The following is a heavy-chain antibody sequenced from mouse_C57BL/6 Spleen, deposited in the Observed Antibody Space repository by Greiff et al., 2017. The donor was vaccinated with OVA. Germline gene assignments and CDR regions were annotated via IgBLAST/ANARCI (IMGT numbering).Heavy chain of an antibody. CDR3: ARRDYGSSPYYYAMDY. V-gene: IGHV5-17*01. CDR2: ISSGSSTI. Sequence: EVQVVESGGGLVKPGGSLKLSCAASGFTFSDYGMHWVRQAPEKGLEWVAYISSGSSTIYYADTVKGRFTISRDNAKNTLFLQMTSLRSEDTAMYYCARRDYGSSPYYYAMDYWGQGTSVTVSS. J-gene: IGHJ4*01. D-gene: IGHD1-1*01. CDR1: GFTFSDYG.